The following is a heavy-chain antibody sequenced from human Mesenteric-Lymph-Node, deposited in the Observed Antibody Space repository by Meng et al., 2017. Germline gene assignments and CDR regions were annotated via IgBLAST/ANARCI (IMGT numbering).Heavy chain of an antibody. D-gene: IGHD6-13*01. J-gene: IGHJ4*02. CDR3: AKYLGTAEAGTVPY. Sequence: GGSLRLSCAASGFTFSSYAMRWVRQAPGKGLEWVSAIRGSGGSTYYADSVKGRFTISRDNSKNTLYLQMNSLRAEDTAVYYCAKYLGTAEAGTVPYWGQGTLVTVSS. V-gene: IGHV3-23*01. CDR1: GFTFSSYA. CDR2: IRGSGGST.